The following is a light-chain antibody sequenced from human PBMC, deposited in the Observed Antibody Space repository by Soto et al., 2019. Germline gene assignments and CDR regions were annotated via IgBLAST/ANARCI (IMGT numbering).Light chain of an antibody. CDR1: QSVSSN. J-gene: IGKJ4*01. CDR3: QQYNNWLT. CDR2: GAS. V-gene: IGKV3-15*01. Sequence: VMSQSPATLSVCPRERDKLSCRASQSVSSNLAWYQQKPGQAPRLLIYGASTRATGIPARFSGSGSGTEFTLTISSLQSEDFAVYYCQQYNNWLTFGGGAKVDI.